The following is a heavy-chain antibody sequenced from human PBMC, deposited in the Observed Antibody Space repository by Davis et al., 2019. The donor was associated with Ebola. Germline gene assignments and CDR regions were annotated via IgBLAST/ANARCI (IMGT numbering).Heavy chain of an antibody. CDR2: IYPGDSDT. V-gene: IGHV5-51*01. D-gene: IGHD2/OR15-2a*01. CDR3: ARQESLYGSSDY. J-gene: IGHJ4*02. Sequence: GESLKISCKGSGYSFITYWIAWVRQTPAKGLEWMGIIYPGDSDTRYSPSFEGQVTISVDRSISTAYLQWSSLKASDIAMYYCARQESLYGSSDYWGQGTLVTVSS. CDR1: GYSFITYW.